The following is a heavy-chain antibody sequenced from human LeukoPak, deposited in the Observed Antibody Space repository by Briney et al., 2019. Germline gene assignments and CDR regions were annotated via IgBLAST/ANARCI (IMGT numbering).Heavy chain of an antibody. Sequence: PSETLSLTCAVYGGSFSGYYWSWIRQPPGKGLEWIGEINHSGSTNYNPSLKSRVTISVDTSKNQFSLKLSSVTAADTAVYYCARGPERAMVLGDYYFDYWGQGTLVTVSS. J-gene: IGHJ4*02. CDR2: INHSGST. CDR1: GGSFSGYY. V-gene: IGHV4-34*01. D-gene: IGHD3-10*01. CDR3: ARGPERAMVLGDYYFDY.